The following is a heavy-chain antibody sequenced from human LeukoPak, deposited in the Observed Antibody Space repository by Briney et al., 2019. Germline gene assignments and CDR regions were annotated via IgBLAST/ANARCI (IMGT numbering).Heavy chain of an antibody. J-gene: IGHJ4*02. D-gene: IGHD2-2*01. V-gene: IGHV4-39*01. CDR2: MHYSGST. CDR3: ARLLRYCSSTSCYYFDY. Sequence: SETLSLTCTVSGSSINSSSYYWGWIRQSPETGLEWIGSMHYSGSTYYNPSLNSRVTISVDTSKNQFSLKLSSVTAADTAVYYCARLLRYCSSTSCYYFDYWGQGTLVTVSS. CDR1: GSSINSSSYY.